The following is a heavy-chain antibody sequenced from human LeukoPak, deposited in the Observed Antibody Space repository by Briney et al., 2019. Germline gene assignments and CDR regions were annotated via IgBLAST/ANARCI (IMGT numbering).Heavy chain of an antibody. D-gene: IGHD1-7*01. V-gene: IGHV1-2*02. CDR2: INPNSGGT. CDR3: ARWYVTGTRDFDY. J-gene: IGHJ4*02. CDR1: GHTFTGYY. Sequence: GASVKVSCKASGHTFTGYYMHWVRQAPGQGLEWMGWINPNSGGTNYAQKFQGRVTMTRDTSISTAYMELSRLRSDDTAVYYCARWYVTGTRDFDYWGQGTLVTVSS.